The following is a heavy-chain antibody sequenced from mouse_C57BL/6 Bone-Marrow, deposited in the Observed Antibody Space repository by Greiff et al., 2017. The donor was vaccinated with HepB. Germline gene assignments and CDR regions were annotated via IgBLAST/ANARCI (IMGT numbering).Heavy chain of an antibody. CDR1: GYTFTSYW. CDR3: ARTMITTWYFDY. Sequence: ESGAELAKPGASVKLSCKASGYTFTSYWMHWVKQRPGQGLEWIGMIHPNSGSTNYNEKFKSKAKLTVDKSSSTAYMQLSSLTSEDSAVYYCARTMITTWYFDYWGQGTTLTVSS. J-gene: IGHJ2*01. V-gene: IGHV1-64*01. CDR2: IHPNSGST. D-gene: IGHD2-4*01.